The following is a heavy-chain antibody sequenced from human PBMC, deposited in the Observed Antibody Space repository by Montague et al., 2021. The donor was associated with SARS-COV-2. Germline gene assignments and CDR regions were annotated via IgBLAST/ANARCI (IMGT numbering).Heavy chain of an antibody. J-gene: IGHJ6*02. CDR3: ARDYGDYGSGYYYGMDV. V-gene: IGHV4-39*07. D-gene: IGHD4-17*01. CDR1: GGSISSSSYY. CDR2: IYCSGST. Sequence: SETLSLTCTVSGGSISSSSYYWGWIRQPPGKGLEWIGSIYCSGSTYYNPSLKSRVTISVDTSKNQFSLKLSSVTAADTAVYYCARDYGDYGSGYYYGMDVWGQGTTVTVSS.